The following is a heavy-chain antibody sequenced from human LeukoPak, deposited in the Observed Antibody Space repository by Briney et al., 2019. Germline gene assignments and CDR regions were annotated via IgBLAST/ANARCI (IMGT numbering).Heavy chain of an antibody. D-gene: IGHD3-22*01. CDR2: IYYRSA. J-gene: IGHJ4*02. CDR3: ARHYDNDSYYYAHFDY. V-gene: IGHV4-59*08. CDR1: GCSIGSYY. Sequence: ETLSLTGTVSGCSIGSYYWSWIRQPPGKGLEWIGFIYYRSANYNPSPQSRVTISIDTSKNQLSLKLSSVTAADTAVYYCARHYDNDSYYYAHFDYWGQGTLVTVSS.